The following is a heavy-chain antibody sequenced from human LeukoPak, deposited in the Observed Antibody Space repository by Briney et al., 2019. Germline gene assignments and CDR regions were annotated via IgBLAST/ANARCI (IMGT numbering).Heavy chain of an antibody. J-gene: IGHJ4*02. CDR1: GGSLSSDS. CDR3: ARLRLCSTTTCYTHSEDFFDY. D-gene: IGHD2-2*02. CDR2: VYSSGST. V-gene: IGHV4-59*08. Sequence: SETLSLTCTVSGGSLSSDSWTWIRQPPGKGLEWIGYVYSSGSTNYNPALRGRVTISVDASKNQFSLSLSSVTAADTAVYYCARLRLCSTTTCYTHSEDFFDYWGQGTLVAVSS.